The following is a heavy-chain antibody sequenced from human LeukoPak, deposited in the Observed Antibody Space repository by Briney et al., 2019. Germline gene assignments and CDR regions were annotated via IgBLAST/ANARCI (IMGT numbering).Heavy chain of an antibody. J-gene: IGHJ4*02. D-gene: IGHD4-17*01. CDR2: IFYSGST. Sequence: SETLSLTCTVSGGSISTSSYYWGWVRQPPGKGLEWIGNIFYSGSTYYSPSLKSRVTISLDTSRNQFSLKLNSVTAADTAVYYCARTYGDYSFAFDYWGQGTLVTVSS. CDR1: GGSISTSSYY. CDR3: ARTYGDYSFAFDY. V-gene: IGHV4-39*07.